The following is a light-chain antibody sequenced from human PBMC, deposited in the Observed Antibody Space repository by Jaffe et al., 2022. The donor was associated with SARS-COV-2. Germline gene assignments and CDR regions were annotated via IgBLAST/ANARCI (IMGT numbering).Light chain of an antibody. Sequence: QSVLTQPPSASGTPGQRVSISCSGSSSNIGSNYVHWYQHLPGTAPKLLIYRNNQRPSGVSDRFSGSKSGTSASLAISGLRSEDEADYYCAAWDDSLSGPKVFGGGTKLTVL. J-gene: IGLJ3*02. CDR3: AAWDDSLSGPKV. CDR2: RNN. V-gene: IGLV1-47*01. CDR1: SSNIGSNY.